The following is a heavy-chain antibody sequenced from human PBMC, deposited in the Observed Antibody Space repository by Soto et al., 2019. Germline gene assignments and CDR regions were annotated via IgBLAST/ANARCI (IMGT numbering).Heavy chain of an antibody. CDR2: IYNSGST. CDR1: GGSISGYY. D-gene: IGHD3-9*01. J-gene: IGHJ4*02. CDR3: ARVRWLSEYDILTGYYIFDQ. Sequence: SETLSLTCTVSGGSISGYYWTWIRQPPGKGLEWIGYIYNSGSTNYNPSLKSRVTISIETSKRQFSLKLASVTAADTAVYYCARVRWLSEYDILTGYYIFDQWGRGTLVTVSS. V-gene: IGHV4-59*01.